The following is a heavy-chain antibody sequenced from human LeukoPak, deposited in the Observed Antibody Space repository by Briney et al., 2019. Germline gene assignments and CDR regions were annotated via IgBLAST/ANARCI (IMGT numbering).Heavy chain of an antibody. J-gene: IGHJ4*02. CDR1: GFTFDDYA. Sequence: GGSLRLSCAASGFTFDDYAMHWVRQAPGKGLEWVSGISWNSGSIGYADFVKGRFTISRDNAKNSLYLQMNSLRAEDTALYYCAKGMGQQLVLTVDYWGQGTLVTVSS. CDR2: ISWNSGSI. CDR3: AKGMGQQLVLTVDY. V-gene: IGHV3-9*01. D-gene: IGHD6-13*01.